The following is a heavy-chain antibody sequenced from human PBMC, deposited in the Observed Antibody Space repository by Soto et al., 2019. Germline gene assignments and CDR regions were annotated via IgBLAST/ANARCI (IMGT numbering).Heavy chain of an antibody. J-gene: IGHJ6*02. Sequence: SETLYITCAVYGGSFSGYYWSWIRQPPGKGLEWIGEINHSGSTNYNPSLKSRVTISIDTSKNQFSLKLSSVTAADTAVYYCARGLDDFWSGYYYYYYGMDVWGQGTTVTVSS. CDR1: GGSFSGYY. CDR3: ARGLDDFWSGYYYYYYGMDV. D-gene: IGHD3-3*01. CDR2: INHSGST. V-gene: IGHV4-34*01.